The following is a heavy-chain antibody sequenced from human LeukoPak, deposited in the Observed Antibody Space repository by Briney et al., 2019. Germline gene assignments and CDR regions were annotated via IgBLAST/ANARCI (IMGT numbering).Heavy chain of an antibody. CDR2: MSGSGGST. CDR3: AKNQGQWLVPVDY. J-gene: IGHJ4*02. CDR1: GFTFSNYA. D-gene: IGHD6-19*01. V-gene: IGHV3-23*01. Sequence: PGGSLRLSCAASGFTFSNYAMSWLRQAPGKGLEWASSMSGSGGSTYYADSVKGRFTISRDNSKNTLYLQMNNLRAEDTALYYCAKNQGQWLVPVDYWGQGTLVTVSS.